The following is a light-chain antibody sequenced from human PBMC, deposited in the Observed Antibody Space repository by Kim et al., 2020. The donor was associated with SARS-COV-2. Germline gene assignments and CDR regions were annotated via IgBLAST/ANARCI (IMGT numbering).Light chain of an antibody. V-gene: IGLV2-14*03. CDR1: SSDVGVHNY. CDR2: AVS. J-gene: IGLJ1*01. Sequence: QSALTQPAAVSGSPGQSITISCTGTSSDVGVHNYVSWYQQHPGKAPQLIIYAVSNRPSGVSNRFSGSKSVLTAALTISGLQAEDEAEYYCSSYTSARTFFFGTGTKVTVL. CDR3: SSYTSARTFF.